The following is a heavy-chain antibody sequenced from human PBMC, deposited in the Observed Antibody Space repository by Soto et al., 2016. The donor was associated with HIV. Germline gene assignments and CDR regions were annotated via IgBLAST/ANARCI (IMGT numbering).Heavy chain of an antibody. J-gene: IGHJ4*02. V-gene: IGHV1-46*01. CDR2: INSRGGST. CDR3: ARDYYQYYYDSSGYLWD. Sequence: QVQLVQSGAEVKKPGASVKVSCKTSGYTFTLYYMHWVRQAPGQGLEWMGVINSRGGSTSYAQKFQGRVAMTRDTSASTVYMELSSLRSDDTAVYYCARDYYQYYYDSSGYLWDWGQGTLVTVSS. CDR1: GYTFTLYY. D-gene: IGHD3-22*01.